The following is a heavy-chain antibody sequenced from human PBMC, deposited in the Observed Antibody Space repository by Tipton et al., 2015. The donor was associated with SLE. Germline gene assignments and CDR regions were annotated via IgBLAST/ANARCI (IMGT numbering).Heavy chain of an antibody. J-gene: IGHJ4*02. CDR1: GASISSYY. CDR2: IYASGST. CDR3: ARGHSFDY. Sequence: TLSLTCTVSGASISSYYWSWVRQPPGKGLEWIGRIYASGSTNYNPSLKSRLTISVDTSTNQFSLKLNSVTAADTAVYYCARGHSFDYWGQGTLVTVSS. V-gene: IGHV4-4*07.